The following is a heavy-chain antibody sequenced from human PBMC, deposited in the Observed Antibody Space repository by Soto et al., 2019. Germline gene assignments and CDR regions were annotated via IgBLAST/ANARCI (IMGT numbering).Heavy chain of an antibody. CDR1: GFTFTNYG. CDR3: VRGRRQLWSFRSPFDY. V-gene: IGHV3-30-3*01. Sequence: QVQLVESGGGVVQPGRSLRLSCAASGFTFTNYGLHWVRQAPGKGLEWVAIMSYDGTNKYYADSVQGRFTLSRVTSKNTLYLQMDSLRTEDTAVYYCVRGRRQLWSFRSPFDYWGQGTLVTGAS. CDR2: MSYDGTNK. J-gene: IGHJ4*02. D-gene: IGHD1-1*01.